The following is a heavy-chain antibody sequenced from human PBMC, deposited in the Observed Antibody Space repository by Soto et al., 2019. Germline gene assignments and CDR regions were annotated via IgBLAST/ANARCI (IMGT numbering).Heavy chain of an antibody. CDR1: GGSISSSSYY. CDR2: IYYSGST. J-gene: IGHJ6*02. D-gene: IGHD5-18*01. V-gene: IGHV4-39*01. CDR3: XXXXXXXXQLWRGGMDV. Sequence: QLQLQESGPGLVKPSETLSLTCTVSGGSISSSSYYWGWIRQPPGKGLEWIGSIYYSGSTYYNPSLKSRVTISVDTSKNQFSLKLSSXXXXXXXXXXXXXXXXXXXQLWRGGMDVWGQGTTVTVSS.